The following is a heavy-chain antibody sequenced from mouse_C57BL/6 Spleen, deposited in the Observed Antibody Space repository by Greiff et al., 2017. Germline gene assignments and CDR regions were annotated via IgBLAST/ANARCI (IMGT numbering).Heavy chain of an antibody. Sequence: QVQLQQPGAELVRPGSSVKLSCKASGYTFTSYWMHWVKQRPIQGLEWIGNIDPSDSETHYNQKFKDKATLTVDKSSSTAYMQRSSLTSEGSAVYYWARDGGSPWFAYWGQGTLVTVSA. V-gene: IGHV1-52*01. J-gene: IGHJ3*01. CDR1: GYTFTSYW. CDR3: ARDGGSPWFAY. D-gene: IGHD2-3*01. CDR2: IDPSDSET.